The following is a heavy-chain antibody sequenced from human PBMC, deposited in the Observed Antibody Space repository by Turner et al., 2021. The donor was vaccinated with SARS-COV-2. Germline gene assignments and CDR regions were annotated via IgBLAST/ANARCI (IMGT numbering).Heavy chain of an antibody. D-gene: IGHD4-17*01. J-gene: IGHJ4*02. Sequence: EVPLLESGGGLVQPGGSLRLSCAASGFTFSSYAMSWVRQAPGKWLEWVSAISGGGTNTYYADSVKGRFTISRDTSKNTLYLQMNSLRSEDTAVYYCAKVPPYGDYFDYWGQGTLVTVSS. CDR3: AKVPPYGDYFDY. CDR2: ISGGGTNT. V-gene: IGHV3-23*01. CDR1: GFTFSSYA.